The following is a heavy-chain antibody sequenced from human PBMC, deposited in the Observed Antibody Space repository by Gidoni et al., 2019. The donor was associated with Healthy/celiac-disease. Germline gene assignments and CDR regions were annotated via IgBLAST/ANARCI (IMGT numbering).Heavy chain of an antibody. J-gene: IGHJ4*02. Sequence: EVQLVESGGGLLQLGGSLRLSCRASGFTVSCNYMSWVRQAPGKGLEWVSVIYSGGSTYYADSVKGRFTISRDNSKNTLYLQMNSLRAEDTAVYYCARGAGSSAPAADWGQGTLVTVSS. CDR1: GFTVSCNY. CDR3: ARGAGSSAPAAD. CDR2: IYSGGST. V-gene: IGHV3-53*01. D-gene: IGHD2-2*01.